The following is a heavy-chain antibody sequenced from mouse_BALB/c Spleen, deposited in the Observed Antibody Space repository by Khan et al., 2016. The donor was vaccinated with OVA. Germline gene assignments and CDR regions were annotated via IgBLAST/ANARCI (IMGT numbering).Heavy chain of an antibody. CDR1: GYTFTSYT. Sequence: QVQLQQSGAELARPGASVKMSCKASGYTFTSYTIHWIKLRPGQGLEWIGYINPSNGYTNYNQKFRDKATLTADKSSTTAYMQLISLTSDDSAVYTGVRDGAYHRNDGWFAYWGQGTLVTVSA. D-gene: IGHD2-14*01. V-gene: IGHV1-4*01. CDR2: INPSNGYT. J-gene: IGHJ3*01. CDR3: VRDGAYHRNDGWFAY.